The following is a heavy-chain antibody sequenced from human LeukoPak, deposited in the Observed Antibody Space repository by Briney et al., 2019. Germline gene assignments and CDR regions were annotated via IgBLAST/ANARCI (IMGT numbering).Heavy chain of an antibody. CDR3: ARGRYYLDS. D-gene: IGHD3-3*01. CDR2: FNSDGRST. Sequence: PGGSLRLSCAASGVTLSSYAMSWVRQAPGKGLVWVSRFNSDGRSTYYADSVKGRLTISRDNAKNTLYMQMNSLRAEDTAVYYCARGRYYLDSWGQGTLVTVSS. CDR1: GVTLSSYA. J-gene: IGHJ4*02. V-gene: IGHV3-74*01.